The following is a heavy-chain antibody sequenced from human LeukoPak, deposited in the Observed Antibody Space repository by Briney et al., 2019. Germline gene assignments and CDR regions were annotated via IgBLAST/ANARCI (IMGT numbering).Heavy chain of an antibody. CDR1: GFTFSSYS. V-gene: IGHV3-21*01. CDR2: ISGSSSYI. Sequence: GGSLRLSCAASGFTFSSYSMNWVRQAPGKGLEWVSSISGSSSYIYYADSVKGRFTLSRDNAKKSLYLQMNSLRAEDTAVYYCARASPGGYYDSSGPDAFDIWGQGTMVTVSS. D-gene: IGHD3-22*01. J-gene: IGHJ3*02. CDR3: ARASPGGYYDSSGPDAFDI.